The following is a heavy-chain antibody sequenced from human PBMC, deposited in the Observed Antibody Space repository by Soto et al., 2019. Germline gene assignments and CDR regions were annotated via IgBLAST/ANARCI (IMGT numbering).Heavy chain of an antibody. CDR3: ARVGASSSSWEFDY. V-gene: IGHV4-61*08. J-gene: IGHJ4*02. Sequence: SETLSLTCNVSGASISSGDYYWSWIRQPPGKGLEWIGYIYYSGSTNYNPSLKSRVTISVDTSKNQFSLKLSSVTAADTAVYYCARVGASSSSWEFDYWGRGTLVTSPQ. CDR2: IYYSGST. D-gene: IGHD6-13*01. CDR1: GASISSGDYY.